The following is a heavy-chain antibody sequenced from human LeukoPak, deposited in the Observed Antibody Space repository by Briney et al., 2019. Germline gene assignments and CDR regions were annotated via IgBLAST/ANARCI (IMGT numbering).Heavy chain of an antibody. D-gene: IGHD3-10*01. V-gene: IGHV1-18*01. Sequence: ASVKVSCKASGYTFTSYGISWVRQAPGQGLEWMGWISAYNGNTNYAQKLQGRVTMTTDTSTSTAYMELRSLRSDDTAVYYCARDVWFGESYYYYYYYMDVWGKGTTVTVSS. CDR3: ARDVWFGESYYYYYYYMDV. J-gene: IGHJ6*03. CDR2: ISAYNGNT. CDR1: GYTFTSYG.